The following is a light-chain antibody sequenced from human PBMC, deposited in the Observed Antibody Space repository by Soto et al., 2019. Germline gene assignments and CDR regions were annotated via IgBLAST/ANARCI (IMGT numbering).Light chain of an antibody. CDR3: QQHNTNPRN. CDR1: QGISSF. Sequence: IQLTQSPSSLSGSVGDRFTITCRASQGISSFLAWYQQKPGKAPKLLIYASSTLQTGVPSRFSGSGSGTDFTLTISSLQPEDFATYYCQQHNTNPRNLGPGT. J-gene: IGKJ3*01. V-gene: IGKV1-9*01. CDR2: ASS.